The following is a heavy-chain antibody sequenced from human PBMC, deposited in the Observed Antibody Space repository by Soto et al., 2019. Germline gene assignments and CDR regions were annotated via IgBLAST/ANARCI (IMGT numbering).Heavy chain of an antibody. CDR2: IYYSGST. D-gene: IGHD3-3*01. V-gene: IGHV4-59*01. Sequence: SETLSLTCTVSGGSISSYYWSWIRQPPGKGLEWIGYIYYSGSTNYNPSLKSRVTISVDTSKNQFSLKLSSVTAADTAVYYCARVATIFGVVTQNSYFDYWGQGTLVTVSS. CDR3: ARVATIFGVVTQNSYFDY. J-gene: IGHJ4*02. CDR1: GGSISSYY.